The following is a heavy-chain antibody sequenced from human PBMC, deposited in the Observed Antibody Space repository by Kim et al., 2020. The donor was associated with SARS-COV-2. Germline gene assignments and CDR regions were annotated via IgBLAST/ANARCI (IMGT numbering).Heavy chain of an antibody. CDR3: AKGLVVYYYYGMDV. D-gene: IGHD2-15*01. V-gene: IGHV3-30*18. CDR1: GFTFSSYG. CDR2: ISYDGSNK. J-gene: IGHJ6*02. Sequence: GGSLRLSCAASGFTFSSYGMHWVRQAPGKGLEWVAVISYDGSNKYYADSVKGRFTISRDNSKNTLYLQMNSLRAEDTAVYYCAKGLVVYYYYGMDVWGQGTTVTVSS.